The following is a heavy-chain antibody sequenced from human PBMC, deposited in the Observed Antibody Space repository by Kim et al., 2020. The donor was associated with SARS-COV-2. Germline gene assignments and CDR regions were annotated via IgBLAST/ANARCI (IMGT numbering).Heavy chain of an antibody. V-gene: IGHV4-34*01. CDR3: ARGLSYYYGSGSYYKGAHDWFDP. CDR2: INHSGST. CDR1: GGSFSGYY. J-gene: IGHJ5*02. D-gene: IGHD3-10*01. Sequence: SETLSLTCAVYGGSFSGYYWSWIRQPPGKGLEWIGEINHSGSTNYNPSLKSRVTISVDTSKNQFSLKLSSVTAADTAVYYCARGLSYYYGSGSYYKGAHDWFDPWGQGTLVTVSS.